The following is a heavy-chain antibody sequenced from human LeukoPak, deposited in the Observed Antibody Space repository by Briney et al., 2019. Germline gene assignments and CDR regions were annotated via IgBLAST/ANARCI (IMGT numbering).Heavy chain of an antibody. CDR3: VSRISPPSEGDY. CDR2: IYSGGST. D-gene: IGHD2-15*01. CDR1: GFTVSSNY. V-gene: IGHV3-66*01. J-gene: IGHJ4*02. Sequence: GGSLRLSCAASGFTVSSNYMSWVRQAPGKGLEWVSVIYSGGSTYYADSVKGRFTISRDNSKNTLYLQMNSLRAEDTAVYYCVSRISPPSEGDYWGQGTLVTVSS.